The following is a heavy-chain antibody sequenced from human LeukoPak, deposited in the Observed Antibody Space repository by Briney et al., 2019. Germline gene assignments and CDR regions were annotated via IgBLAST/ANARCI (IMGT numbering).Heavy chain of an antibody. D-gene: IGHD6-6*01. CDR2: ISSSSSYI. CDR1: GFTFSSYS. Sequence: KPGGSLRLSCAASGFTFSSYSMNWVRQAPGKGLEWVSSISSSSSYIYYADSVKGRFTISRDNAKNSLYLQMNSLRAEDTAVYYCAREESSSSGYYFDYWGQGTLVTVSS. J-gene: IGHJ4*02. V-gene: IGHV3-21*01. CDR3: AREESSSSGYYFDY.